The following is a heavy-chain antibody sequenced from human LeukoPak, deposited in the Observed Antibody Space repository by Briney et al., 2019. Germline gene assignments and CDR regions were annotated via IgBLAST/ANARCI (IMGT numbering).Heavy chain of an antibody. Sequence: GGSLRLSCVASGFTFSSRDWMTWVRQAPGKGLEWVANIKQDGSEKSYVDSVKGRFTISRDNAKNSVDLQMNSLRVEDTAVYYCANQDRGIYFFDYWGQGTLVTVSS. CDR1: GFTFSSRDW. D-gene: IGHD1-26*01. V-gene: IGHV3-7*01. CDR3: ANQDRGIYFFDY. J-gene: IGHJ4*02. CDR2: IKQDGSEK.